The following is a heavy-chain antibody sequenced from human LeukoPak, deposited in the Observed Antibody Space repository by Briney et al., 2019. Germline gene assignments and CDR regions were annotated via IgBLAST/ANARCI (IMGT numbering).Heavy chain of an antibody. CDR2: ISKDGSDE. J-gene: IGHJ4*02. Sequence: PGTSLRLSCAASGVTFSSSAMYWVRPAPRKGLEWVSLISKDGSDENHADSVKGRFTISRDNSKDTLYLQMISLRIEDTAGYYCAREAYYGSGRSRQPSPVWGQGTLVTVSS. D-gene: IGHD3-10*01. V-gene: IGHV3-30*01. CDR1: GVTFSSSA. CDR3: AREAYYGSGRSRQPSPV.